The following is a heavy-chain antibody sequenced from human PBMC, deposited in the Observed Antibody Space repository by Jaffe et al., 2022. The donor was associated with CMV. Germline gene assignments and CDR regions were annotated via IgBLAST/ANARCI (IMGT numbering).Heavy chain of an antibody. D-gene: IGHD3-9*01. Sequence: QVQLVQSGAEVKKPGASVKVSCKASGYTFTSYGISWVRQAPGQGLEWMGWISAYNGNTNYAQKLQGRVTMTTDTSTSTAYMELRSLRSDDTAVYYCARWGFDGDWLSLGLTRDAFDIWGQGTMVTVSS. CDR3: ARWGFDGDWLSLGLTRDAFDI. V-gene: IGHV1-18*01. J-gene: IGHJ3*02. CDR2: ISAYNGNT. CDR1: GYTFTSYG.